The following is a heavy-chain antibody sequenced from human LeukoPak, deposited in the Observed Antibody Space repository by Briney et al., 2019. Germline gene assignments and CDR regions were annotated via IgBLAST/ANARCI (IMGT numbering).Heavy chain of an antibody. V-gene: IGHV4-4*02. D-gene: IGHD3-10*01. J-gene: IGHJ6*02. CDR3: ARRGYYAVDV. Sequence: PSETLSLTCDVSGGSLRFTDWLNWVRQTPGKGLEWIGEIYYSGSTNYNPSLKSRVSMSVDTSKNHFSLNLSSLTAADTAVYFCARRGYYAVDVWGQGISVIVSS. CDR1: GGSLRFTDW. CDR2: IYYSGST.